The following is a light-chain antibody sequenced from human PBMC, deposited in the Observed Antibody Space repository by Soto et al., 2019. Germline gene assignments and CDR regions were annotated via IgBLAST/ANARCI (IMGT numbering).Light chain of an antibody. J-gene: IGKJ5*01. CDR2: ATS. Sequence: DIQLTQSPYPLSASVGDRVAITCLASKSISTYLNCYQQKPGKAPKFLIYATSNLQSGVPPRFSGSGSGTDFTLTISSLQPEDVSTYFCQQSYRTPITFGHGTRLAI. CDR1: KSISTY. V-gene: IGKV1-39*01. CDR3: QQSYRTPIT.